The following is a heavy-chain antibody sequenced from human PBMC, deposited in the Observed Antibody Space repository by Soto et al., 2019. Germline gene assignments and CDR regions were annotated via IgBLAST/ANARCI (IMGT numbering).Heavy chain of an antibody. D-gene: IGHD6-6*01. J-gene: IGHJ5*02. CDR1: GFTLGGHA. CDR3: ARGGKMIAARPEGFDP. CDR2: ISNDGTYR. Sequence: PGGSLRLSCAASGFTLGGHAMHWVRQVPGKGLDWVAAISNDGTYRVYADSVQGRSTMSRDNSKNTVHLQMDSLRVEDTAVYYCARGGKMIAARPEGFDPWGQGTLVTVSS. V-gene: IGHV3-30-3*01.